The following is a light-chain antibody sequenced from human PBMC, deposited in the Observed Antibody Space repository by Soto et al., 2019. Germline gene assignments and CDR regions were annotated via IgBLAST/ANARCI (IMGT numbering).Light chain of an antibody. V-gene: IGKV3D-15*01. CDR2: GIS. J-gene: IGKJ5*01. CDR1: QSVNSN. CDR3: QQHGHWPIT. Sequence: EIVMTQSPATLSVSPGERATLSCRASQSVNSNYLAWYQQKPGQAPRLLIYGISKRATDIPDRFSGSGSGTEFTLTISSLQPEDFATYYCQQHGHWPITFGQGTQLEIK.